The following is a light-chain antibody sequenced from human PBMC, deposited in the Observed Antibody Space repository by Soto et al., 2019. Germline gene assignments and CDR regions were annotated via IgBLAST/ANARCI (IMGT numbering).Light chain of an antibody. Sequence: EMVLTQSPATLYLSPGERATLSXMISPRVSNYLAWYQQKPGQAPRLXXVVXANRATGIPARLSGSGSVTDFPLTISSLEPEDFARYYCQQRRNGPRTFGQGTKVDIK. V-gene: IGKV3-11*01. CDR2: VXA. CDR1: PRVSNY. CDR3: QQRRNGPRT. J-gene: IGKJ1*01.